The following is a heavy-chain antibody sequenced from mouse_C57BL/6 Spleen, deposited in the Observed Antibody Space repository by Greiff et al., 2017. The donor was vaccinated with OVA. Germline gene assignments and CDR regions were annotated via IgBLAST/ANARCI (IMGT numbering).Heavy chain of an antibody. CDR3: TTRLGRFPDWYFDV. CDR1: GFNIKDYY. Sequence: EVQRVESGAELVRPGASVKLSCTASGFNIKDYYMHWVKQRPEQGLEWIGRIDPEDGDTEYAPKFQGKATMTADTSSNTAYLQLSSLTSEDTAVYYCTTRLGRFPDWYFDVWGTGTTVTVSS. D-gene: IGHD4-1*01. J-gene: IGHJ1*03. CDR2: IDPEDGDT. V-gene: IGHV14-1*01.